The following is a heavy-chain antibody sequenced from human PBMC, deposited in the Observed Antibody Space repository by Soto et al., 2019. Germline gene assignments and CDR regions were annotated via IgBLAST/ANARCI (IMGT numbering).Heavy chain of an antibody. J-gene: IGHJ5*02. CDR2: ISAIGST. D-gene: IGHD1-26*01. Sequence: QVHVQESGPGLVKPSGTLSLTCAVSGVSISNNNWWAWVRQSPEKGLEWIGEISAIGSTNYNPSRKSRVIISVDNSKNQLSMELTAMTAAATAVYYCARVLYRGWFDPGGQGTVVTVSS. CDR1: GVSISNNNW. CDR3: ARVLYRGWFDP. V-gene: IGHV4-4*02.